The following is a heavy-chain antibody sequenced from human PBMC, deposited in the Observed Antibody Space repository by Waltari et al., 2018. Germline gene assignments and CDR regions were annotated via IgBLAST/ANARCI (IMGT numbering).Heavy chain of an antibody. CDR1: GGFLSSSIYY. CDR3: ARLNSSSWYGGLDY. CDR2: IYYRGST. D-gene: IGHD6-13*01. J-gene: IGHJ4*02. Sequence: QLQLQESGPGLVKPSETLSLTCTVSGGFLSSSIYYWGWLRPPPGKGLEWIGSIYYRGSTYYNPSLKSRVTISVDTSKNQFSLKLSSVTAADTAVYYCARLNSSSWYGGLDYWGQGTLVTVSS. V-gene: IGHV4-39*01.